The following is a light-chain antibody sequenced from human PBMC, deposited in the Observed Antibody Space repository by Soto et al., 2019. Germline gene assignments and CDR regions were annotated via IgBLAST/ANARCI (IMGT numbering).Light chain of an antibody. CDR2: LGS. J-gene: IGKJ1*01. CDR3: MQALQRPPT. V-gene: IGKV2-28*01. Sequence: DIVMTQSPLSLPVTPGEPASISCRSSQSLLQTNGYTYLDWYLQKPGQSPQLLIYLGSNRASGVPDRFSGSGSGTDFTLKISRVEAEDVGVYYCMQALQRPPTFGQGTKVDIK. CDR1: QSLLQTNGYTY.